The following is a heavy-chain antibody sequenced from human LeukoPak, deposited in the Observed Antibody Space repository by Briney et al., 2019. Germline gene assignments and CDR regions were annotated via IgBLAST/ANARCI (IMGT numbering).Heavy chain of an antibody. V-gene: IGHV1-18*01. CDR3: ARVGDIVVVPAASPAQLDY. CDR2: ISAYNGNT. CDR1: GGTFSSYA. Sequence: ASVKVSCKASGGTFSSYAISWVRQAPGQGREWMGWISAYNGNTNYAQKLQGRVTMTTDTSTSTAYMELRSLRSDDTAVYYCARVGDIVVVPAASPAQLDYWGPGTLVTVSS. J-gene: IGHJ4*02. D-gene: IGHD2-2*01.